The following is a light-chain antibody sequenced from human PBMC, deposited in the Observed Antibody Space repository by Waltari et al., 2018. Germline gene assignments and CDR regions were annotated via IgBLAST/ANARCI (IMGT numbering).Light chain of an antibody. CDR3: QQYSTSSPT. CDR2: GVS. V-gene: IGKV3-20*01. CDR1: QSITSIY. J-gene: IGKJ4*01. Sequence: EIVLTQSPGTLSLSPGESATLSCRASQSITSIYLAWYQQTSGQAPRLLMYGVSTRATGVPDRFSGSGAGTDFTLTISRREPEDFAVYYCQQYSTSSPTFGGGTNVEIK.